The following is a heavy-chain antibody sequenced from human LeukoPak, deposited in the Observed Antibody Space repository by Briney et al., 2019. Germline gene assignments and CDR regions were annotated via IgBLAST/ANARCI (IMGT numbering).Heavy chain of an antibody. J-gene: IGHJ6*03. CDR2: ISAYNGNT. D-gene: IGHD3-3*01. V-gene: IGHV1-18*01. CDR1: GYTFTSYG. CDR3: ARWPAPHWVIFGVVLPPVHYMDV. Sequence: ASVKVSCKASGYTFTSYGISWVRQAPGQGLEWMGWISAYNGNTNYAQKLQGRVTMTTDTSTSTAYMELRSLRSDDTAVYYCARWPAPHWVIFGVVLPPVHYMDVWGKGTTVTVSS.